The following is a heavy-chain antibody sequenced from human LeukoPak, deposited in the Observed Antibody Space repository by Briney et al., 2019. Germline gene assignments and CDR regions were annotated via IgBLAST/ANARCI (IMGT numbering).Heavy chain of an antibody. V-gene: IGHV3-23*01. CDR1: GLAFSFYA. CDR2: INANSGTT. J-gene: IGHJ5*01. Sequence: PGGSLRLSCAASGLAFSFYAMSWLRQPPGKGLEWVSTINANSGTTSYAASVRGRFTISRDNSKNTLYLQVNSLRADDTAVYYCANPIGGGLPVTADWFDPGAKEPLVVVSS. CDR3: ANPIGGGLPVTADWFDP. D-gene: IGHD6-19*01.